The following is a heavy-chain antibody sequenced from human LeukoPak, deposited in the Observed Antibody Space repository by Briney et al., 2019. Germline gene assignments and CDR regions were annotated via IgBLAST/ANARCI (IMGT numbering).Heavy chain of an antibody. CDR1: GYSFNTYW. D-gene: IGHD5-24*01. CDR3: ARHSQQMGAVEY. CDR2: IYPGDSDT. J-gene: IGHJ4*02. V-gene: IGHV5-51*01. Sequence: GESLKISCRGSGYSFNTYWIGWVRQMPGKGLEWMAIIYPGDSDTTYSPSFQGQVTISADKSISTVYLQWSSLEASDTAVYYCARHSQQMGAVEYWGQGTLVTVSS.